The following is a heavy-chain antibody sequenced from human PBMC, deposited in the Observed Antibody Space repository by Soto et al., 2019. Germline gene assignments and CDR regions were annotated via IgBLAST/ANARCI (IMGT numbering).Heavy chain of an antibody. J-gene: IGHJ6*02. V-gene: IGHV3-53*02. CDR1: GFTFSSNY. Sequence: EVQLVETGGGLIQPGGSLRLSCAASGFTFSSNYMSWVRQAPGKGLEWVSVIYSGGSTYYADSVKGRFTISRDNSKNPVYLQMTSRRAEDTAVYYCAREGRDDDYYYYGMDVWGQGTTVTVSS. CDR2: IYSGGST. D-gene: IGHD2-15*01. CDR3: AREGRDDDYYYYGMDV.